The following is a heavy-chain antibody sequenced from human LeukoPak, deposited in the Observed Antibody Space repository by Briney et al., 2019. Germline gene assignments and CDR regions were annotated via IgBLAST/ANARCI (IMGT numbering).Heavy chain of an antibody. Sequence: ASVKVSCKASGYTFTGYYMHWVRQAPGHGLEWMGRINPNSGGTTYAQDFQGRVTMTRDTSISTAYMELSGLTSDDTAVYYCARPRATIVVGDGYDIWGQGTMVTVSS. J-gene: IGHJ3*02. CDR1: GYTFTGYY. D-gene: IGHD3-22*01. CDR3: ARPRATIVVGDGYDI. V-gene: IGHV1-2*06. CDR2: INPNSGGT.